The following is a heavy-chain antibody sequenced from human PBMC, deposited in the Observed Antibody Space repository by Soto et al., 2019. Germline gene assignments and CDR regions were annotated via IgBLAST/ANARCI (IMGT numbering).Heavy chain of an antibody. J-gene: IGHJ3*01. Sequence: SGPTLVNPTQTLTLTCSFSGFSLTTSGVGVGWVRQPPGKALEWLAHIYWSGDEHYRPSLKSRLTITKDASKNQVVLTMTNMDPVDTATYYGARGIATRPVFAFDVWGQGTMVTVSS. CDR1: GFSLTTSGVG. D-gene: IGHD6-6*01. CDR3: ARGIATRPVFAFDV. V-gene: IGHV2-5*01. CDR2: IYWSGDE.